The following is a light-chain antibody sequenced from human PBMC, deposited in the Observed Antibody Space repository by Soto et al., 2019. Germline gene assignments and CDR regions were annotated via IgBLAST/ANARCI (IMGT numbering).Light chain of an antibody. Sequence: DIQMAQSPWALSGSVAPGFTVTCRAGQSISRYLNWYQQRPGKAPKLLIYSASTLQTGIPSRFSGSGSGTDFTLTISSLQPEDFATYYCQQSYNGPFTFGPGTKVDTK. CDR1: QSISRY. J-gene: IGKJ3*01. CDR2: SAS. V-gene: IGKV1-39*01. CDR3: QQSYNGPFT.